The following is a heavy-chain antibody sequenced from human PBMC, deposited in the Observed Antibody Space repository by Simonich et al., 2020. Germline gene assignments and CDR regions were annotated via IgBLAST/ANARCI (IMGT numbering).Heavy chain of an antibody. D-gene: IGHD6-19*01. CDR1: GFTFSSYS. CDR3: ARWIAVAGTGAYGMDV. V-gene: IGHV3-21*01. Sequence: EVQLVESGGGLVKPGGSLRLSCAASGFTFSSYSMNWVRQAPGKGLGWVSSMSSSSSYRYYADSVKCRFTIARDNAKNSLYLQMNSLRAEDTAVYYCARWIAVAGTGAYGMDVWGQGTTVTVSS. CDR2: MSSSSSYR. J-gene: IGHJ6*02.